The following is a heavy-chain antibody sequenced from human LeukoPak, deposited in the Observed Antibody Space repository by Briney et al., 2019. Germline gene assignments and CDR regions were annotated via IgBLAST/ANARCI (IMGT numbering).Heavy chain of an antibody. J-gene: IGHJ3*02. D-gene: IGHD3-22*01. CDR2: ISSSSSYI. CDR3: ARDNGYYDSSGYYADAFDI. V-gene: IGHV3-21*01. Sequence: PGGSLRLSCAASGFTFSSCSMNWVRQAPGKGLEWVSSISSSSSYIYYADSVKGRFTISRDNAKNSLYLQMNSLRAEDTAVYYCARDNGYYDSSGYYADAFDIWGQGTMVTVSS. CDR1: GFTFSSCS.